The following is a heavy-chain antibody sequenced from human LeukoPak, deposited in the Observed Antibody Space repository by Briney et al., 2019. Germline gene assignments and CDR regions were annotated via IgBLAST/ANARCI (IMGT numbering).Heavy chain of an antibody. Sequence: PGGSLRLSCAASGFPFSSYAMSWVRQAPGKGLEWVSAISGSVGSTYYAGSVKGRFTISRDNSKNTLYLQMNSLRAEDTAVYYCAKERSVVAAVYYYYGKDVWGQGTTVTVSS. CDR1: GFPFSSYA. CDR2: ISGSVGST. J-gene: IGHJ6*02. D-gene: IGHD2-15*01. V-gene: IGHV3-23*01. CDR3: AKERSVVAAVYYYYGKDV.